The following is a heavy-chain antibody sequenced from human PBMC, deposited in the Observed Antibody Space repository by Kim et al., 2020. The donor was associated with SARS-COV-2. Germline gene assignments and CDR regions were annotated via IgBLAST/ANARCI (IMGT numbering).Heavy chain of an antibody. CDR3: ARDPYISSWEYFDY. D-gene: IGHD6-13*01. CDR2: ISGDGNNR. J-gene: IGHJ4*02. Sequence: GGSLRLSCTASGFTFDRHSFHWVRQTPGKGLEWVAVISGDGNNRYYAGSVRGRFTSPRDNSKNTLFLQMNSLRPEDTAVYYCARDPYISSWEYFDYWGQG. CDR1: GFTFDRHS. V-gene: IGHV3-30*04.